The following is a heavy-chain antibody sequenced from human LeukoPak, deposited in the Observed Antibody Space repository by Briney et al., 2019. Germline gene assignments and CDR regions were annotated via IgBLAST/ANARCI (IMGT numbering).Heavy chain of an antibody. CDR2: ISGSGGST. CDR1: GFTFSSYA. CDR3: AKSYYDSSGHVPFDY. V-gene: IGHV3-23*01. Sequence: GGSLRLSCAASGFTFSSYAMSWVRQAPGKGLEWVSAISGSGGSTYYADSVKDRFTISRDNSKNTLYLQMNSLRAEDTAVYYCAKSYYDSSGHVPFDYWGQGTLVTVSS. D-gene: IGHD3-22*01. J-gene: IGHJ4*02.